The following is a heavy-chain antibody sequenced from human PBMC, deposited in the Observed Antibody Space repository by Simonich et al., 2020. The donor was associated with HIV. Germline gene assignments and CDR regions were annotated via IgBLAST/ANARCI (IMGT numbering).Heavy chain of an antibody. V-gene: IGHV3-43D*04. CDR3: AKDRIRHTRGRGFGMDV. CDR2: FSEECTTT. Sequence: EVQLVESGGVVVQPGGFLRLSCAASGFNFDDYAIHWVRQAPGKGLEWVSLFSEECTTTYYADSVKGRFTISRDNSKNSLYLQMNSLRPEDTALYYCAKDRIRHTRGRGFGMDVWGQGTTVTVSS. J-gene: IGHJ6*02. CDR1: GFNFDDYA. D-gene: IGHD2-2*01.